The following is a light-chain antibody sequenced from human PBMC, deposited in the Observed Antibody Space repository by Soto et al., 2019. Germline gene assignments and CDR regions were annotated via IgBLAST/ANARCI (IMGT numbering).Light chain of an antibody. Sequence: QSALTQPASVSGSPGQSITISCTGTSSDVGGYNYVSWYQQHPDKAPKLMIYDVTNRPSGVSNRFSGSKSGNTASLTISGLQAEDEADYYCSSYTSSITYVVFGGGTKVTVL. CDR1: SSDVGGYNY. CDR3: SSYTSSITYVV. CDR2: DVT. J-gene: IGLJ2*01. V-gene: IGLV2-14*03.